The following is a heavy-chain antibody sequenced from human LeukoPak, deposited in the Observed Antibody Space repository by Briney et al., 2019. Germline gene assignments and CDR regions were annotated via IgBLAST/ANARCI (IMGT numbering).Heavy chain of an antibody. Sequence: GGSLRLSCAASGFTFSSYAMSWVRQAPGKGLEWVSAISNNGGYTYYADSVKGRFTISRDNSKNTLYLQMNSLRAEDTAVYYCARESQGTSEGYWGQGTLVTVSS. D-gene: IGHD3-10*01. V-gene: IGHV3-23*01. CDR1: GFTFSSYA. CDR2: ISNNGGYT. CDR3: ARESQGTSEGY. J-gene: IGHJ4*02.